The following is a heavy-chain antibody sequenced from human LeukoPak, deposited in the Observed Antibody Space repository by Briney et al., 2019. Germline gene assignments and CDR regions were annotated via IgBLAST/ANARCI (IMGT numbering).Heavy chain of an antibody. J-gene: IGHJ4*02. D-gene: IGHD2/OR15-2a*01. CDR2: INPHTGGT. CDR3: ASDRSAPPRSGIFDY. V-gene: IGHV1-2*02. Sequence: GASVKVSCKASGYTFTGYYLRWVRQAPGQGLEWMGWINPHTGGTNYAQKFQGRVTMTRDTSISTAYMELSRLISDDTAVYYCASDRSAPPRSGIFDYWGQGTPVTVSS. CDR1: GYTFTGYY.